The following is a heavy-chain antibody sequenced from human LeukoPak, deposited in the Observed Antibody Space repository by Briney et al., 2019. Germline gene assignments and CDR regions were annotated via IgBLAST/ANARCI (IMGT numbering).Heavy chain of an antibody. V-gene: IGHV3-23*01. Sequence: GSLTLACAASGFTSSTYGMSCVRHADGGVMEWDSAISGIGGHTYYADSVKGRPTIARDTSKKTPYRQINSVRATHTAVYYCAIDRVGRDAQYFDYWGQGTLVTVSS. J-gene: IGHJ4*02. CDR3: AIDRVGRDAQYFDY. CDR2: ISGIGGHT. D-gene: IGHD3-16*01. CDR1: GFTSSTYG.